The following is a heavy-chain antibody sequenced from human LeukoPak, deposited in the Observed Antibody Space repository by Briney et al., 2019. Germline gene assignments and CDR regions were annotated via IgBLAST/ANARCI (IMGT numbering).Heavy chain of an antibody. V-gene: IGHV3-23*01. D-gene: IGHD1-1*01. CDR2: VSGSGGAT. CDR3: AKNRGGTYKYYMDV. CDR1: GFTFNNYA. Sequence: PGGSLRLSCAASGFTFNNYAMSWVRQAPGMRLEWLSYVSGSGGATYYAASVKGRFTISRDNSKNTVYLQIGSLRAEDTAVYYCAKNRGGTYKYYMDVWGNGTTVTVSS. J-gene: IGHJ6*03.